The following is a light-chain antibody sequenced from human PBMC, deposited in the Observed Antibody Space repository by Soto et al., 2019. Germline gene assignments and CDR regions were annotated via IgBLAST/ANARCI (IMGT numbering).Light chain of an antibody. V-gene: IGKV1-12*01. CDR1: QTISSW. J-gene: IGKJ5*01. CDR2: AAS. Sequence: DIQMTQSPSTLSESVGDTVTITCRASQTISSWLAWYQQKPGKAPKLLIYAASSLQSGVPSRFSGSGSGTDFTLTISSLEPEDFATYYCQQANSFPITFGQGTRLEIK. CDR3: QQANSFPIT.